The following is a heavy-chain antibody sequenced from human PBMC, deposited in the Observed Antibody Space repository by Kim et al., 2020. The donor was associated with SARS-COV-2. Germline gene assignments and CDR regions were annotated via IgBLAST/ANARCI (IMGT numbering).Heavy chain of an antibody. CDR1: GGSFSDDK. CDR2: INHSGST. D-gene: IGHD2-8*02. J-gene: IGHJ6*02. Sequence: SETLSLTCAVYGGSFSDDKWSWIRQPPGKGLEWIGEINHSGSTNVSSSLKSRVTISVDSSKSEFSLNLKSLTATDTAAYYCARGRAGVVPSPVLGLGPFYDFYAMDVWGRGTPVAVSS. CDR3: ARGRAGVVPSPVLGLGPFYDFYAMDV. V-gene: IGHV4-34*01.